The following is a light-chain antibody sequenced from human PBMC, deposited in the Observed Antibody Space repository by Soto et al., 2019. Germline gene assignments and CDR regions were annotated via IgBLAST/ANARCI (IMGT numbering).Light chain of an antibody. CDR1: LTVGTN. Sequence: VMTQSPATLSVSPGERATLSCRASLTVGTNLAWYQQKPGQPPRLLIYGTSTSATGIPASFSGSGSGRAFTPTISSRQSEDVVVDYCHHHNNWPPGTFGRGTKVEIK. CDR2: GTS. CDR3: HHHNNWPPGT. J-gene: IGKJ1*01. V-gene: IGKV3-15*01.